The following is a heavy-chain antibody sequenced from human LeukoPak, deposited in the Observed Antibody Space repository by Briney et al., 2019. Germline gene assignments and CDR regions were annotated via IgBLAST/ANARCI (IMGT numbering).Heavy chain of an antibody. CDR2: IGGNGGST. D-gene: IGHD5-12*01. J-gene: IGHJ4*02. CDR3: AKGWLRLVDY. Sequence: GGSLRLSCAASGFTFSSYAMHWVRQAPGKGLEWVSAIGGNGGSTYYADSVKGRFTISRDNSKNTLYLQMNSLRVEDTAVYYCAKGWLRLVDYWGQGTLVTVSS. CDR1: GFTFSSYA. V-gene: IGHV3-23*01.